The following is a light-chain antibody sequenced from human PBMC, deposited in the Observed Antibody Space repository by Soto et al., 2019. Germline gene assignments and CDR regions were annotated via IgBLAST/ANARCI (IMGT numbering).Light chain of an antibody. Sequence: SALTQPASVSGAPGQSITISCTGASGDVGGHDYVSWYLQYPGKAPKLMIYDVSNRHSGVSNRFSGSKSGTTASLTISGLQPDDFADYYRCSCSSSSPLHVFRTGTHVPLL. CDR2: DVS. J-gene: IGLJ1*01. CDR3: CSCSSSSPLHV. V-gene: IGLV2-14*01. CDR1: SGDVGGHDY.